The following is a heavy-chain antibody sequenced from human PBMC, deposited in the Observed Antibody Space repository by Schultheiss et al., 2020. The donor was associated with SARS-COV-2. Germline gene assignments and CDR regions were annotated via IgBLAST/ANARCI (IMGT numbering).Heavy chain of an antibody. V-gene: IGHV4-30-4*08. J-gene: IGHJ5*02. CDR3: ARGGEWLGIWFDP. D-gene: IGHD3-3*01. CDR1: GYSISSGDYY. CDR2: IYYSGST. Sequence: SETLSLTCAVSGYSISSGDYYWSWIRQPPGKGLEWIGYIYYSGSTYYNPSLKSRVTISLDTSKNQFSLKLSSVTAADTAVYYCARGGEWLGIWFDPWGQGTLVTVSS.